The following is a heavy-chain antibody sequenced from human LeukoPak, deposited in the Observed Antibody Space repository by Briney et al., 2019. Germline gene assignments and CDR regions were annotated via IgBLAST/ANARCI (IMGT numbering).Heavy chain of an antibody. CDR2: IKQDGSDK. Sequence: GSLRLSCAASGFTLSSNLMSWVRQAPGKGLEWVANIKQDGSDKYYVDSVKGRFTISRDNAKNSLYLQMNSLRVEDTAVYYCARERRGGDTFDIWGQGTMVTVSS. J-gene: IGHJ3*02. CDR3: ARERRGGDTFDI. CDR1: GFTLSSNL. D-gene: IGHD3-10*01. V-gene: IGHV3-7*01.